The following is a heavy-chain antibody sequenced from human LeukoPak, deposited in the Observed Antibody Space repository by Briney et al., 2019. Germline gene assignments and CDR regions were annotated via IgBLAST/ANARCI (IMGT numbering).Heavy chain of an antibody. CDR2: IYTSGST. CDR3: ARENSGSYREFDY. D-gene: IGHD1-26*01. V-gene: IGHV4-4*07. Sequence: SETLSPTCTASGGSISSYYWSWIRQPAGKGLEWIGRIYTSGSTNYNASLKSRVSMSVDTSKNQFSLKLSSVTAADTAVFYCARENSGSYREFDYWGQGTLVTVSS. J-gene: IGHJ4*02. CDR1: GGSISSYY.